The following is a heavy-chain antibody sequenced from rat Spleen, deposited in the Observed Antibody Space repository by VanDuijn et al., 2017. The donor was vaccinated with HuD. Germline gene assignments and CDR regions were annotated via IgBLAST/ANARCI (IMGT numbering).Heavy chain of an antibody. V-gene: IGHV5-22*01. CDR2: ISYEGSST. CDR1: GFTFSDYY. Sequence: EVQLVESGGGLVRPGGSLKLSCSVSGFTFSDYYMAWVRQAPKKGLEWVASISYEGSSTYYGDSVKGRFTISRDNAKSTLSLQMDSLRSEDTATYYCATQDVYFGLWDYVMDAWGQGASVTVSS. CDR3: ATQDVYFGLWDYVMDA. D-gene: IGHD1-6*01. J-gene: IGHJ4*01.